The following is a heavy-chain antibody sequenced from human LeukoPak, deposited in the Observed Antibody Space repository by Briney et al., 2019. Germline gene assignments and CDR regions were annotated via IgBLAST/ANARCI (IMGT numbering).Heavy chain of an antibody. CDR1: GFTFSSYG. Sequence: PGGSLRLSCAASGFTFSSYGMHWVRQAPGKGLEWVAVISYDGSNKYYADSVKGRFTISRDNSKNTLYLQMNSLRAEDTAVYYCAKDYSGSYYFDYWGQGTLVTVSS. J-gene: IGHJ4*02. CDR3: AKDYSGSYYFDY. V-gene: IGHV3-30*18. CDR2: ISYDGSNK. D-gene: IGHD1-26*01.